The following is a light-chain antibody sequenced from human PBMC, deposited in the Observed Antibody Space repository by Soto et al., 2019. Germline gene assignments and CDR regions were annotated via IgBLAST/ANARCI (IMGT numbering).Light chain of an antibody. CDR1: QSVSSC. J-gene: IGKJ4*01. V-gene: IGKV3-15*01. Sequence: EIVLTQSPAPLSLSPGERATLSCRACQSVSSCLAWYQQKPGQAPRLLIYGASTRATGIPARFSGSGSGTEFTLTISSLLSEDFAVYYCQQYNNWPFTFGGGTKVDIK. CDR2: GAS. CDR3: QQYNNWPFT.